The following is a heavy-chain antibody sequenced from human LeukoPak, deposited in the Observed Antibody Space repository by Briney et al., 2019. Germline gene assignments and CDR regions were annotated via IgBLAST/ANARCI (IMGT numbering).Heavy chain of an antibody. J-gene: IGHJ4*02. CDR2: ISSSSNYI. Sequence: GGSLRLSCAASGFTFTNYNMNWVRQAPGKGLEWVSSISSSSNYIYYADSVKGRFTISRDNAKNSLYLQMNSLRAEDTAIYYCVRTIYLEADGGNYWGQGTLVTVFS. V-gene: IGHV3-21*01. CDR1: GFTFTNYN. CDR3: VRTIYLEADGGNY. D-gene: IGHD3-3*01.